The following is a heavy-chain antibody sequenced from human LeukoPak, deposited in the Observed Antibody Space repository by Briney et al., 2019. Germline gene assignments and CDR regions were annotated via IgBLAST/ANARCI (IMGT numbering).Heavy chain of an antibody. J-gene: IGHJ3*02. CDR1: GYTFTGYY. D-gene: IGHD3-10*01. CDR3: ARNLWFGESSDAFGM. Sequence: GASVKVSCKASGYTFTGYYMHWVRQAPGQGLEWMGWINPKSGGTNYAQKFQGRVTMTRDTSISTAYMEMSRLRSDDTAVYYCARNLWFGESSDAFGMWGQGTMVTVSS. CDR2: INPKSGGT. V-gene: IGHV1-2*02.